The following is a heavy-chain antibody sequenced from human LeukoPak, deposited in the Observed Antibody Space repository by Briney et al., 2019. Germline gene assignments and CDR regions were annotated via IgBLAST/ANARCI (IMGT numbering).Heavy chain of an antibody. D-gene: IGHD6-19*01. V-gene: IGHV4-59*08. Sequence: SETLSLTCTVSGGSISSYYWSWIRQPPGKGLEWIGYIYYSGSTNYNPSLKSRVTISVDTSKNQFSLKLSSVTAADTAVYYCARHGPYSSGWYRPYYYYGMDVWGQGTTVTVSS. CDR3: ARHGPYSSGWYRPYYYYGMDV. J-gene: IGHJ6*02. CDR2: IYYSGST. CDR1: GGSISSYY.